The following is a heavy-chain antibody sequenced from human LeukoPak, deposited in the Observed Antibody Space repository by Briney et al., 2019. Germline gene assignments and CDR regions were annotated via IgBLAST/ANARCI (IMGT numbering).Heavy chain of an antibody. CDR1: GFTFSSYS. V-gene: IGHV3-48*01. Sequence: GGSLRLSCAASGFTFSSYSMNWVRQAPGKGLEWVSYISSPSNTIYYADSVKGRFTISRDNAKNSLYLQMNSLRAEDTAVYYCAKSYRGVVRGGSYYYYYMDVWGKGTTVTVSS. CDR2: ISSPSNTI. J-gene: IGHJ6*03. D-gene: IGHD3-10*01. CDR3: AKSYRGVVRGGSYYYYYMDV.